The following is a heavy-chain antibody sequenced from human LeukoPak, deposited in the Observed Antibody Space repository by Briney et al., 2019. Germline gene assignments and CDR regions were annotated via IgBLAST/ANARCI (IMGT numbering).Heavy chain of an antibody. D-gene: IGHD2-2*01. CDR2: IIPIFGTA. J-gene: IGHJ4*02. CDR3: ATGKWKNVVVPAAWSS. CDR1: GGTFSSYA. V-gene: IGHV1-69*01. Sequence: AASVKVSCKASGGTFSSYAISWVRQATGQGLEWMGGIIPIFGTANYAQKFQGRVTITGDESTSTAYMELSSLRSEDTAVYYCATGKWKNVVVPAAWSSWGQGTLVTVSS.